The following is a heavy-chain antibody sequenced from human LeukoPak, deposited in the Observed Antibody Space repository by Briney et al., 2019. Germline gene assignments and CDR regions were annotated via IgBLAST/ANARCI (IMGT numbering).Heavy chain of an antibody. Sequence: GGSLRLSCAASGFTFSSYSMNWVRQAPGKGLEWVSFISSSSSYIYYADSVKGRFTISSDNSKNTLYLHMNSLRPEDTAVYYCAKDRSAVVRASPMDYWGQGTLVIVSS. D-gene: IGHD3-10*01. CDR3: AKDRSAVVRASPMDY. V-gene: IGHV3-21*01. CDR1: GFTFSSYS. CDR2: ISSSSSYI. J-gene: IGHJ4*02.